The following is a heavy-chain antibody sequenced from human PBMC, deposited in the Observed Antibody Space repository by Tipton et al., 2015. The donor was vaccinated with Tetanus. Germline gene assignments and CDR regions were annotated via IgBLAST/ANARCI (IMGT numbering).Heavy chain of an antibody. D-gene: IGHD2-15*01. CDR3: ARHGHPSAVVARDASDI. CDR2: IYQTDST. J-gene: IGHJ3*02. CDR1: GALITTGGYS. Sequence: TLSLTCNVSGALITTGGYSWGWIRQPPGQGLEWLGYIYQTDSTYYNPSVRSRLTLSLRRSKNQVSLKLSSVTAADTAVYYCARHGHPSAVVARDASDIWGHGTMVNVSS. V-gene: IGHV4-30-2*01.